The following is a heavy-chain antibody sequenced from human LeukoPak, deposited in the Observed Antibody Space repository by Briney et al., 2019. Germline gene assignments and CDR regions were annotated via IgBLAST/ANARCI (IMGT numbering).Heavy chain of an antibody. V-gene: IGHV3-53*01. CDR3: ASGLRDGYNPFDY. J-gene: IGHJ4*02. CDR2: IYSGGST. D-gene: IGHD5-24*01. CDR1: GFTVSSNY. Sequence: GGSLRLSCAASGFTVSSNYMSWVRQALGKGLEWVSVIYSGGSTYYADSVQGRFTISRDNSKNTLYLQMNSLRAEDTAVYYCASGLRDGYNPFDYWGQGTLVTVSS.